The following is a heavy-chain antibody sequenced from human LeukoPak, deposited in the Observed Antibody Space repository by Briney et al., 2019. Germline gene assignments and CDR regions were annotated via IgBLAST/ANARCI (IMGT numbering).Heavy chain of an antibody. CDR2: ISGIVIST. CDR3: ARGLYSDTKAIDY. V-gene: IGHV3-23*01. D-gene: IGHD6-13*01. Sequence: GGSLRLSCAASGFTFSNYAMSWVRQAPGKGLEWVSAISGIVISTYYADSVKGRLTISRDNSKNTLYLQMNSLRAEDTAVYHCARGLYSDTKAIDYWGQGTLVTVSS. J-gene: IGHJ4*02. CDR1: GFTFSNYA.